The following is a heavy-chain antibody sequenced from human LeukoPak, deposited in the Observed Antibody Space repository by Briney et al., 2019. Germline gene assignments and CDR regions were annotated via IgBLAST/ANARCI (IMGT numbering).Heavy chain of an antibody. Sequence: ASVKVSCKASGYTFTSYGISWVRQAPGQGLEWMGWMNPNSGNTDYAQKFQGRVTMTRNTSISTAYMELSSLRSEDTAVYYCAKAGETPIEYYFDYWGQGTLVTVSS. CDR1: GYTFTSYG. CDR2: MNPNSGNT. D-gene: IGHD3-10*01. J-gene: IGHJ4*02. CDR3: AKAGETPIEYYFDY. V-gene: IGHV1-8*02.